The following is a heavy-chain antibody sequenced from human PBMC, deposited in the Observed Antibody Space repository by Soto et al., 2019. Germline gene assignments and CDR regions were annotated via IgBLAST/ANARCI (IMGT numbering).Heavy chain of an antibody. Sequence: QVQLQESGPGLVKPSGTLSLTCAVSSGSISSSNWSSWVRQPPGKGLEWIGEIYHSGSTNYNPSLKSRVTISVDKSKNQFSLKLSSVTAADTAVYYCARGPASGSTSCHLSYWGQGTLVTVSS. CDR3: ARGPASGSTSCHLSY. CDR2: IYHSGST. J-gene: IGHJ4*02. V-gene: IGHV4-4*02. D-gene: IGHD2-2*01. CDR1: SGSISSSNW.